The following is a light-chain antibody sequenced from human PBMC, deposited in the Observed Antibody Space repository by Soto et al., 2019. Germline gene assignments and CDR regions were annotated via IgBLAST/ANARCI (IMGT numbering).Light chain of an antibody. CDR1: SSDVGGYNY. V-gene: IGLV2-14*01. Sequence: QSALTQPSSVSGSPGQSIAISCTRASSDVGGYNYVSWYQQHPGKAPKLMVYDVSNRPSGVSNRFSGSKSGNTASLTISGLQAEDEADYYCSSYTRSSTYVFATETKVTVL. CDR3: SSYTRSSTYV. J-gene: IGLJ1*01. CDR2: DVS.